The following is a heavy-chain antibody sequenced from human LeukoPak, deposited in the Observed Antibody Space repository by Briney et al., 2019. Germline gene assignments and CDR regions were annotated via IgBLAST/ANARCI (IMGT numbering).Heavy chain of an antibody. CDR3: AKSGRTRYCSSTSCYPGPWFDP. D-gene: IGHD2-2*01. V-gene: IGHV3-9*01. J-gene: IGHJ5*02. CDR2: ISWNSGSI. Sequence: PGESLRLSCAASGFTFDDYAMHWVRQAPGKGLEWVSGISWNSGSIGYADSVKGRFTISRDNAKNSLYLQMNSLRAEDTALYYCAKSGRTRYCSSTSCYPGPWFDPWGQGTLVTVSS. CDR1: GFTFDDYA.